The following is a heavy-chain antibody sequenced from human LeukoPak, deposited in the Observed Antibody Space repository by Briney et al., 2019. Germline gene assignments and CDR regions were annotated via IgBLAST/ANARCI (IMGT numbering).Heavy chain of an antibody. V-gene: IGHV3-30*18. D-gene: IGHD1-26*01. CDR1: GFTFSSYG. CDR2: ISYDGSNK. CDR3: AKGKSIVGATHFDY. J-gene: IGHJ4*02. Sequence: PGGSLRLSCAASGFTFSSYGMHWVRQAPGKGLEWVAVISYDGSNKYYADSVKGRFTISRDNSKNTLYLQMNSLRAEDTAVYYCAKGKSIVGATHFDYWGQGTLVTVSS.